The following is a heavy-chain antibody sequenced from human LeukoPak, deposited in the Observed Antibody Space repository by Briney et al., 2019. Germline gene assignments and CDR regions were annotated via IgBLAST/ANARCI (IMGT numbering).Heavy chain of an antibody. CDR1: GFTFSSYA. J-gene: IGHJ4*02. CDR3: AKDPPADIVVVPAATLWDY. Sequence: GGSLRLSCAVSGFTFSSYAMNWVRQAPGKGLEWVSAISSSGDTTYYAESVKGRFIISRDNSKNTLYLQMSSLTAEDTAVYYCAKDPPADIVVVPAATLWDYWGQGTLVTVSS. V-gene: IGHV3-23*01. CDR2: ISSSGDTT. D-gene: IGHD2-2*01.